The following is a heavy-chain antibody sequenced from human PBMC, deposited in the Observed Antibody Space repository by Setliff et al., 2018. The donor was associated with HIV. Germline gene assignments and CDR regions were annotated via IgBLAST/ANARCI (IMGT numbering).Heavy chain of an antibody. CDR2: INPKSDGT. Sequence: ASVKVSCKASGYSFTDYYIHWVRQAPGQGLEWMGWINPKSDGTNYAQKFQGWSTMTRDTPISTAYMELSRLRSDDTAVYYCARGMDYYDTSGYYQYYFDYWGQGTLVTVSS. V-gene: IGHV1-2*04. CDR1: GYSFTDYY. CDR3: ARGMDYYDTSGYYQYYFDY. D-gene: IGHD3-22*01. J-gene: IGHJ4*02.